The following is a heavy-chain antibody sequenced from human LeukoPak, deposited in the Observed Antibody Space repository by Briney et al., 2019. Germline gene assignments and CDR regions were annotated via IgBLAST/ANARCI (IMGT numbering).Heavy chain of an antibody. J-gene: IGHJ3*02. Sequence: PGGSLRLSCAASGFTVSSSYMSWVRQAPGKGLEWVSLIYSGGNTYYADSVKGRFTISRDNSKNTLYLQVNSLRAEDTAVYYCARGIQPPKYYGSGSDTFDIWGQGTMVTVSS. CDR2: IYSGGNT. D-gene: IGHD3-10*01. CDR1: GFTVSSSY. V-gene: IGHV3-53*01. CDR3: ARGIQPPKYYGSGSDTFDI.